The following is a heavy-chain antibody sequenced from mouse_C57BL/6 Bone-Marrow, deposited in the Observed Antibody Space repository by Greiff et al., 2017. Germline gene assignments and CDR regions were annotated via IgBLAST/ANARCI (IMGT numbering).Heavy chain of an antibody. Sequence: QVQLQQPGAELVKPGASVKLSCKASGYTFTSYWMQWVKQRPGQGLEWIGEIDPSDSYTNYNQQFKGKATLTVDTSSSTAYMQLSSLTSEDSAVYYCATSSGDYFDDWGQGTTLTVSS. J-gene: IGHJ2*01. V-gene: IGHV1-50*01. CDR1: GYTFTSYW. CDR2: IDPSDSYT. CDR3: ATSSGDYFDD.